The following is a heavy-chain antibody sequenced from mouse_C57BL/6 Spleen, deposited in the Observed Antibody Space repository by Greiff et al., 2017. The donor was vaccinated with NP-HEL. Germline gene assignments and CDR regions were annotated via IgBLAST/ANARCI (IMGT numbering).Heavy chain of an antibody. V-gene: IGHV1-5*01. J-gene: IGHJ3*01. D-gene: IGHD2-4*01. Sequence: VQLKQSGTVLARPGASVKMSCKTSGYTFTSYWMHWVKQRPGQGLEWIGAIYPGNGDTSYNQKFKGKAKLTADTSASTAYMELSSLTNEDSAVYYCTSYYDYDGAYWGQGTLVTVSA. CDR2: IYPGNGDT. CDR1: GYTFTSYW. CDR3: TSYYDYDGAY.